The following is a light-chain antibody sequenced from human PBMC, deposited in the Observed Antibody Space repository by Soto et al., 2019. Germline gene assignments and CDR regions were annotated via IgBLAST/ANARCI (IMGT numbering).Light chain of an antibody. CDR2: DAS. J-gene: IGKJ5*01. CDR3: QQYDDWPLT. Sequence: IVLTQSPATLSLSPGKRASLSCRASQNISNYLIWYQQKPGQAPRLLIHDASTRATGIPARFSGSGSGTEFTLTISSLQSEDFAVYYCQQYDDWPLTFGQGTRLENK. V-gene: IGKV3-15*01. CDR1: QNISNY.